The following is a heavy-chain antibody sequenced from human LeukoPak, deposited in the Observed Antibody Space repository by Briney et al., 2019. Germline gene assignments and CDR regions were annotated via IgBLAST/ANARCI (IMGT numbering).Heavy chain of an antibody. V-gene: IGHV4-59*01. CDR1: GGSISSYY. J-gene: IGHJ4*02. D-gene: IGHD5-24*01. Sequence: SETLSLTCTVSGGSISSYYWSWIRQPPGKGLEWIGYIYYSGSTNYNPSLKSRVTISVDTSKNQFSLKLSSVTAADTAVYYCARQRWLQQIDYWGQGTLVTVSS. CDR3: ARQRWLQQIDY. CDR2: IYYSGST.